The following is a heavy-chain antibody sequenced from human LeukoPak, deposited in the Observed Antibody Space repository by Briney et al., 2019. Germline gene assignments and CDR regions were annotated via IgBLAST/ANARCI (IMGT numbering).Heavy chain of an antibody. CDR1: GGSISSGDYY. CDR3: ARHANYYASGSFYPYFDY. CDR2: IYYSGST. V-gene: IGHV4-39*01. D-gene: IGHD3-10*01. Sequence: SETLSLTCTVSGGSISSGDYYWSWIRQPPGRGLEWIGSIYYSGSTYDNPSLKSRVTISVDTSKSQFSLKLSSVTAADTAVYYCARHANYYASGSFYPYFDYWGQGTLVTVSS. J-gene: IGHJ4*02.